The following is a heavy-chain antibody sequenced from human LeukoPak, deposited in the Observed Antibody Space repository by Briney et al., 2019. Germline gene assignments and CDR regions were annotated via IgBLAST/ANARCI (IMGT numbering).Heavy chain of an antibody. Sequence: PGGSLRLSCAASGFTFSSYAMHWVRQAPGKGLEWVAVISYDGSNKYYADSVKGRFTISRDNSKNTLYLQMNSLRAEDTAVYYCARSVVTRGYAFDIWGQGTMVTVSS. CDR2: ISYDGSNK. CDR1: GFTFSSYA. CDR3: ARSVVTRGYAFDI. D-gene: IGHD2-21*02. J-gene: IGHJ3*02. V-gene: IGHV3-30*04.